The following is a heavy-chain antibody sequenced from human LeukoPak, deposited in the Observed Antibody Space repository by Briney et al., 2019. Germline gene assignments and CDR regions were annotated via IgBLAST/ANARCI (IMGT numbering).Heavy chain of an antibody. D-gene: IGHD4-17*01. Sequence: GGSLRLSCAASGFTFSSYSMNWVRQAPGKGLEWVSYISSSSSTIHYANSVKGRFTFSRDNAKNSLYLQMNSLRDEDTAVYYCARKDVAPYGDYDYWGQGTLVTVSS. CDR2: ISSSSSTI. CDR3: ARKDVAPYGDYDY. CDR1: GFTFSSYS. V-gene: IGHV3-48*02. J-gene: IGHJ4*02.